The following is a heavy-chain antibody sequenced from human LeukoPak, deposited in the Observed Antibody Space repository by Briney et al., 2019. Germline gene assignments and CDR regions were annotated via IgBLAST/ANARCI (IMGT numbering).Heavy chain of an antibody. Sequence: SETLSLTCTVSGGSISSSGYYWGWVRQPPGKGLEWIGSSYYSGSTYYNPSLKSRVTISVDTSKNQFSLKLSSVTAADTAVYYCARAGERLDYVWGSYRFDYWGQGTLVTVSS. CDR1: GGSISSSGYY. J-gene: IGHJ4*02. CDR2: SYYSGST. D-gene: IGHD3-16*02. CDR3: ARAGERLDYVWGSYRFDY. V-gene: IGHV4-39*07.